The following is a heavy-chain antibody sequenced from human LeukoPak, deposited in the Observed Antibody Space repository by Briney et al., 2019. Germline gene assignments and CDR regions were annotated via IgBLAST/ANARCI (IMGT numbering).Heavy chain of an antibody. Sequence: SQTLPLTCTVSGGSISSGSYYWSWIRQPAGKGLEWIGRIYTSGSTKYNTSLKSRVTISADTSKNQFSLKLSSVTAADTAVYYCARADHDYYDSSGYLGYWGQGTLVTVSS. J-gene: IGHJ4*02. CDR3: ARADHDYYDSSGYLGY. V-gene: IGHV4-61*02. CDR1: GGSISSGSYY. D-gene: IGHD3-22*01. CDR2: IYTSGST.